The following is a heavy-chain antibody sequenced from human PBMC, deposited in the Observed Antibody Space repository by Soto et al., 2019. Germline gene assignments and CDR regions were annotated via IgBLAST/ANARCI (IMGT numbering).Heavy chain of an antibody. Sequence: QVQLQESGPGLVKPSQTLSLTCTVSGGSISSGGYYWSWIRQHPGKGLEWIGYIYYSGSTYYNPYLKSRVTISVDTSKNQCSLKLSSVTAADTAVYYCATYGSGTYKPTTFDYWGQGTLVTVSS. V-gene: IGHV4-31*03. J-gene: IGHJ4*02. CDR3: ATYGSGTYKPTTFDY. D-gene: IGHD3-10*01. CDR2: IYYSGST. CDR1: GGSISSGGYY.